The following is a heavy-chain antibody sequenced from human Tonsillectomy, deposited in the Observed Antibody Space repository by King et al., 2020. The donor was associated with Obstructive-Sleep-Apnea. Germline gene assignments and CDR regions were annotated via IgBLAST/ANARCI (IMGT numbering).Heavy chain of an antibody. CDR1: GFTFSSYW. CDR3: ARDPQGGGSDY. J-gene: IGHJ4*02. D-gene: IGHD1-26*01. CDR2: IKQDGIEK. V-gene: IGHV3-7*03. Sequence: VQLVESGGGWVQPGGSLRLSCAASGFTFSSYWMSWVRQAPGKGLEWVANIKQDGIEKYYVDSVKGRVTNSRANAKNSLYLQMNNLRAEDTAVYYCARDPQGGGSDYWGQGTLVTVSS.